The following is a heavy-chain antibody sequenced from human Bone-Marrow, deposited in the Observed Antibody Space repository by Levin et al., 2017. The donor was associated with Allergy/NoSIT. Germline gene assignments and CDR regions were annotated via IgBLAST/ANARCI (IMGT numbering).Heavy chain of an antibody. CDR1: GFTFSDYF. Sequence: GGSLRLSCAASGFTFSDYFMSWIRQAPGKGLEWISYISSRSSSRYYADSVKGRFTISRDDAKNSLYLQMNSLRAEDTAVYYCARIYGSEETFDIWGRGTMVTVYS. V-gene: IGHV3-11*01. J-gene: IGHJ3*02. CDR3: ARIYGSEETFDI. CDR2: ISSRSSSR. D-gene: IGHD2-15*01.